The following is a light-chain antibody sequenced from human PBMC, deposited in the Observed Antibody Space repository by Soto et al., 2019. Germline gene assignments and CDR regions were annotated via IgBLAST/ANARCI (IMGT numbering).Light chain of an antibody. CDR3: SSYTNSDTWV. CDR1: SSDVGGYNY. V-gene: IGLV2-14*03. Sequence: QSALTQPASVSGSPGQSITISCTGTSSDVGGYNYVSWYQQHPDKAPKLMIYDVSKRPSGVSNRFSGSKSGNTASLTISGPQAEDEADYYCSSYTNSDTWVFGGGTKLTVL. J-gene: IGLJ3*02. CDR2: DVS.